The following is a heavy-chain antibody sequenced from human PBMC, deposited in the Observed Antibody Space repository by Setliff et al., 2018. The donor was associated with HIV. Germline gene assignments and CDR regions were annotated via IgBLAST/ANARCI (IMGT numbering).Heavy chain of an antibody. V-gene: IGHV4-4*08. CDR2: IHTSGST. J-gene: IGHJ3*01. Sequence: PSETLSLTCTVSGGSMNENHWSWIRQSPGKGLEWIAYIHTSGSTYFNPSFVSRVTISIDSSENQFSPKLRSLTAADTAVYFCARTGYAFDLWGPGTMVTVSS. CDR1: GGSMNENH. CDR3: ARTGYAFDL.